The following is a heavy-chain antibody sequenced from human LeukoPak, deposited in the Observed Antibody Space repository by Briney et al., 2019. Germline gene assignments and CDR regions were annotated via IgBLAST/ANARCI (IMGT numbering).Heavy chain of an antibody. CDR3: ANAQDRIQLWSFDY. CDR2: ISYDGSNK. CDR1: GFTFSSYG. V-gene: IGHV3-30*18. Sequence: GGSLRLSCAASGFTFSSYGMHWVRQAPGKGLEWVAVISYDGSNKYYADSVKGRFTISRDNSKNTLYLQMNSLRAEDTAVYYCANAQDRIQLWSFDYWGQGTLVTVSS. J-gene: IGHJ4*02. D-gene: IGHD5-18*01.